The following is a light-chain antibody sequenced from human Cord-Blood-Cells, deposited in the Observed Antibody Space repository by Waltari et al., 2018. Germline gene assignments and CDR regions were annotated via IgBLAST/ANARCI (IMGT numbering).Light chain of an antibody. CDR3: QQRSNWLT. CDR2: DAS. Sequence: EIVLTQSPATLSLSPGERATLSCRDSQSVSSYLAWYQQKPGQAPRLLIYDASNRATGIPARCSGSGSGIDFTLTISSLEPKDFAVYYCQQRSNWLTFGGGTKVEIK. CDR1: QSVSSY. J-gene: IGKJ4*01. V-gene: IGKV3-11*01.